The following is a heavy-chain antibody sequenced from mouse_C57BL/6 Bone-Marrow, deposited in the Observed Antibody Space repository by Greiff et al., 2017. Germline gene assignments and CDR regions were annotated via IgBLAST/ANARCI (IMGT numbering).Heavy chain of an antibody. CDR1: GFTFTDYY. V-gene: IGHV7-3*01. Sequence: MLVESGGGLVQPGGSLSLSCAASGFTFTDYYMSWVRQPPGKALEWLGFIRNKANGYTTEYSASVKGRFTISRDNSQSILYLQMNALRAEDSATYYGARDINDGDYLYWYFEVWGTGTTVTVSS. CDR3: ARDINDGDYLYWYFEV. J-gene: IGHJ1*03. D-gene: IGHD2-3*01. CDR2: IRNKANGYTT.